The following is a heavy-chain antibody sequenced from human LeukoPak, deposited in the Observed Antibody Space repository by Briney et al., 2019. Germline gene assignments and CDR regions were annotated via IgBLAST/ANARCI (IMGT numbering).Heavy chain of an antibody. Sequence: GRSLRLSCEASGFMFSRYWMTWVGQAPGKGLEWVVSIKIDGSESTYVDPAKGRLTISRDNNKKSLYLHINSLRAEDTGVYYCARLVGWGRFDHWGQGTLLTVSS. J-gene: IGHJ5*02. D-gene: IGHD6-6*01. CDR2: IKIDGSES. V-gene: IGHV3-7*01. CDR3: ARLVGWGRFDH. CDR1: GFMFSRYW.